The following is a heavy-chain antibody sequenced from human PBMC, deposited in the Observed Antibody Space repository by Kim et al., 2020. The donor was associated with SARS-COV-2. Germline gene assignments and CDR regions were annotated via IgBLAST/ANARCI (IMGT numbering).Heavy chain of an antibody. CDR3: TTEGCGDYQECYYYYGMDV. J-gene: IGHJ6*02. D-gene: IGHD2-21*02. CDR2: IKSKTDGGTT. Sequence: GGSLRLSCAASGFTFSNAWMSWVRQAPGKGLEWVGRIKSKTDGGTTDYAAPVKGRFTISRDDSKNTLYLQMNSLKTEDTAVYYCTTEGCGDYQECYYYYGMDVWGQGTTVTVSS. CDR1: GFTFSNAW. V-gene: IGHV3-15*01.